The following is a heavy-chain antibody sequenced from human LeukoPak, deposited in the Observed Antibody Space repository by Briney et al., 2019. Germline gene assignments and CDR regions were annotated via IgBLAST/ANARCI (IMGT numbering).Heavy chain of an antibody. D-gene: IGHD3-22*01. CDR2: INHSGST. CDR3: ARGGDYYYDSSGYYSPRRSGVCYFDY. V-gene: IGHV4-34*01. J-gene: IGHJ4*02. CDR1: GGSFSGYY. Sequence: SETLSLTCAVYGGSFSGYYWSWIRQPPGKGLEWTGEINHSGSTNYNPSLKSRVTISVDTSKNQFSLKLSSVTAADTAVYYCARGGDYYYDSSGYYSPRRSGVCYFDYWGQGTLVTVSS.